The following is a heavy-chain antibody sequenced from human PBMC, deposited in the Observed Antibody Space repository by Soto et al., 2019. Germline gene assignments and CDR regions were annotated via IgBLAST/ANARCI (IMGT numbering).Heavy chain of an antibody. D-gene: IGHD4-17*01. J-gene: IGHJ4*02. V-gene: IGHV3-66*01. CDR2: IYSGGST. Sequence: HPGGSLRLSCAASGFTVSSNYMSWVRQAPGKGLEWVSVIYSGGSTYYADSVKGRFTISRDNAKNSLYLQMNSLRAEDTAVYYCARDLASTTIPNYWGQGTLVTVSS. CDR1: GFTVSSNY. CDR3: ARDLASTTIPNY.